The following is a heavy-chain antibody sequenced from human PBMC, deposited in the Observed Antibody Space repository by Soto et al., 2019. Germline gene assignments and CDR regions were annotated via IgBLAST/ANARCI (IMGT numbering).Heavy chain of an antibody. V-gene: IGHV3-49*04. J-gene: IGHJ6*02. CDR2: IRSQAFGGTA. Sequence: PGGSLRLSCTPSGFTFGDYALTWVRQSPGKGLEWVGFIRSQAFGGTAEYAASVKGRFTISRDDSKSIAYLQMNSLKTEDTAVYYCARERGITKTRGTYYYGMDVWGQGTTVTVSS. D-gene: IGHD3-10*01. CDR1: GFTFGDYA. CDR3: ARERGITKTRGTYYYGMDV.